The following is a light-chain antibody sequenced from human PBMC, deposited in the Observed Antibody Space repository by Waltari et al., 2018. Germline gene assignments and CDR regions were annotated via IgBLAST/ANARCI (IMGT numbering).Light chain of an antibody. Sequence: DIRMTQSPSSLSASIGDRVTITCRASQDIGNALVWYQQKPGKAPKVLLYAASRLETGVPSRFSGWRSGTEYTLTISSLQAEDFATYYCQQYYSFALTFGGGTKLEI. J-gene: IGKJ4*01. CDR2: AAS. CDR3: QQYYSFALT. CDR1: QDIGNA. V-gene: IGKV1-NL1*01.